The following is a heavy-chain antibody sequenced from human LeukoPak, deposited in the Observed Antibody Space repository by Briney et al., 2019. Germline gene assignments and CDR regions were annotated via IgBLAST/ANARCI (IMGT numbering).Heavy chain of an antibody. D-gene: IGHD6-19*01. Sequence: PGGSLRLSCAAYGFTFIDYDMHWVRQVIGKGLEGVSAIGNRGDTHYSRSVKGRFTISRENAESSLYLQMNSLRAEDTAVYYCARGGMQVSGIDEFDYWGQGTLVSVCS. CDR1: GFTFIDYD. J-gene: IGHJ4*02. V-gene: IGHV3-13*01. CDR2: IGNRGDT. CDR3: ARGGMQVSGIDEFDY.